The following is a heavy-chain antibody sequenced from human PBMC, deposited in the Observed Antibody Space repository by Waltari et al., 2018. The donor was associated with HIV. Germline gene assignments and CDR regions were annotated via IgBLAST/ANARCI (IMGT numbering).Heavy chain of an antibody. D-gene: IGHD2-2*01. J-gene: IGHJ6*02. Sequence: QVQLTQSGAEVKKPGASVKVSCRVSGYTLTDLSLHWVRQTPEKGLEWMGGFDTEDGENVYAKKFQGRFFMTDDKTADTAYMEVSRLTFEDTGIYFCCTRDGLKRQLPDFYFYGMDVWGQGTTITVSS. CDR1: GYTLTDLS. V-gene: IGHV1-24*01. CDR2: FDTEDGEN. CDR3: CTRDGLKRQLPDFYFYGMDV.